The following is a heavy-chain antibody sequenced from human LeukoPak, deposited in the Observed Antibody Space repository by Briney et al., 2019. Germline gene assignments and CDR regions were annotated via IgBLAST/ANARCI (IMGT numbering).Heavy chain of an antibody. CDR1: GFTFDDYA. Sequence: GGSLRLSCAASGFTFDDYAMHWVRQAPGKGLEWVSGISWNSGSIGYADSVKGRFTISRDNAKNSLYLQMNSLRAEDMALYYCARDWDNGELQPPHWGQGTLVTVSS. J-gene: IGHJ4*02. CDR2: ISWNSGSI. D-gene: IGHD3-10*01. V-gene: IGHV3-9*03. CDR3: ARDWDNGELQPPH.